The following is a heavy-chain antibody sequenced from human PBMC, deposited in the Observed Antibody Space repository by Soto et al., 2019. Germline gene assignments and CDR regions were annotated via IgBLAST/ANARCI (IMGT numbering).Heavy chain of an antibody. J-gene: IGHJ4*02. CDR2: ISSGGGSK. Sequence: PGGSLRLSCAAAGFTFVSHGVRWVRQAPGKGLEWVSDISSGGGSKYYVDSVKGRFTISRDNAKNSLYLQMNSLRAEDTALYYCAREISSAYPDYWGQGTLVTVSS. D-gene: IGHD5-12*01. V-gene: IGHV3-23*01. CDR1: GFTFVSHG. CDR3: AREISSAYPDY.